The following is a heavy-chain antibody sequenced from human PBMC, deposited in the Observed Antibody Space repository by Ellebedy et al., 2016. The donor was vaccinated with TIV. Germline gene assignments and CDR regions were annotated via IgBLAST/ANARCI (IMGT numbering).Heavy chain of an antibody. CDR2: ISGSGGST. CDR1: GFTVSSNY. D-gene: IGHD3-16*02. CDR3: AKDHLRLGELSLGATFDY. Sequence: GESLKISCASSGFTVSSNYMSWIRQAPGKGLEWVSAISGSGGSTYYADSVKGRFTIARDNSKNTLYLQMNSLRAEDTAVYYCAKDHLRLGELSLGATFDYWGQGTLVTVSS. J-gene: IGHJ4*02. V-gene: IGHV3-23*01.